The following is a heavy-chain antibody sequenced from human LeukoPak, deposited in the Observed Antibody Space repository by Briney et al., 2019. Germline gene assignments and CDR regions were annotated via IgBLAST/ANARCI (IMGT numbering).Heavy chain of an antibody. CDR3: AKAKNDAGSLDF. V-gene: IGHV3-23*01. CDR2: ISGGGEIT. Sequence: GGSLRLSCAASGFTFYNYAMSWVRQAPGKGLEWVSAISGGGEITYYADSVKGRVTISRDNSKNTLFLQMNSLRAEDTAVYYCAKAKNDAGSLDFWGQGTLVTVSS. D-gene: IGHD1-26*01. CDR1: GFTFYNYA. J-gene: IGHJ4*02.